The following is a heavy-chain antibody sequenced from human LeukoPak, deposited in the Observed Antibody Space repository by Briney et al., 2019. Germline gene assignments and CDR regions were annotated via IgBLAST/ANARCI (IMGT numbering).Heavy chain of an antibody. CDR2: VYYTGST. Sequence: SETLSLTCSVSGGSINSFYWTWIRQNPQKGLEWIGSVYYTGSTNYNPSLKSRVTISIDTFRSQFSLNLTSVTVADTAVYYCARDSRYSYGSGGMDLWGQGTTVTVSS. CDR1: GGSINSFY. D-gene: IGHD3-10*01. V-gene: IGHV4-59*01. CDR3: ARDSRYSYGSGGMDL. J-gene: IGHJ6*02.